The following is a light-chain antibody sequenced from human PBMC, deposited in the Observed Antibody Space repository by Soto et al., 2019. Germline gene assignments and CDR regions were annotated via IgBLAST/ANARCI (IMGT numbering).Light chain of an antibody. CDR3: QQNYSTPLA. Sequence: GDRVTITCRASQSISRDLNWYQQKPGKAPNLLIYAASTLESGVPSRLSGSGSGTDFTLTISSLQLEDFATYYCQQNYSTPLAFGGGTKVDIK. V-gene: IGKV1-39*01. CDR2: AAS. J-gene: IGKJ4*01. CDR1: QSISRD.